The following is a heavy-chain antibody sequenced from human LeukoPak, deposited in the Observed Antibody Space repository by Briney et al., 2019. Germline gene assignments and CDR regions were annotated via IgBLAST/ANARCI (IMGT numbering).Heavy chain of an antibody. CDR1: GFTFSSYS. D-gene: IGHD3-22*01. CDR2: ISSSSSTI. Sequence: SGGSLGLSCAASGFTFSSYSMNWVRQAPGKGLEWVSYISSSSSTIYYADSVKGRFTISRDNAKNSLYLQMNSLRAEDTAVYYCARGALYYYDSSGYYEDLDPWGQGTLVTVSS. CDR3: ARGALYYYDSSGYYEDLDP. J-gene: IGHJ5*02. V-gene: IGHV3-48*04.